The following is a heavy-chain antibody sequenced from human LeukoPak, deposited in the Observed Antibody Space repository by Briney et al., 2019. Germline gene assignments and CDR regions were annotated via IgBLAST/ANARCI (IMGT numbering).Heavy chain of an antibody. CDR1: GFTFSSYD. Sequence: PGGSLRLSCAASGFTFSSYDMTWVRQAPGRGLEGVSSIRPSGDNTYYGDSVKGRFTISRENSKNTVYLQMNNMRVDDTAVYYCARVAGWHWFDHWGQGTLVTVSS. V-gene: IGHV3-23*01. J-gene: IGHJ5*02. CDR3: ARVAGWHWFDH. D-gene: IGHD6-19*01. CDR2: IRPSGDNT.